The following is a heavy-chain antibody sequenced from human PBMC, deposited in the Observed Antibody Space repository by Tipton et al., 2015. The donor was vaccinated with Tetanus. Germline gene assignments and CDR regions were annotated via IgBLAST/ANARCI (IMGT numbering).Heavy chain of an antibody. CDR1: GDSISRGGYF. V-gene: IGHV4-31*03. Sequence: TLSLTCTVSGDSISRGGYFWNWIRQRPGEGPEWIGYIYYSGSTYYNPSLKSRVSMSVDTSQNQFFLNLTSVTAADTAVYYCARDQGGGRVVRLNWPDPWGQGTLVTVSS. CDR2: IYYSGST. D-gene: IGHD6-6*01. J-gene: IGHJ5*02. CDR3: ARDQGGGRVVRLNWPDP.